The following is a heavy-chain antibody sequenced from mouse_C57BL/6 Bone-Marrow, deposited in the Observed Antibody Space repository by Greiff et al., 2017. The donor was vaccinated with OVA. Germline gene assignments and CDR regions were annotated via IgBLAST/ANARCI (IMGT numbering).Heavy chain of an antibody. Sequence: QVQLQQSGAELARPGASVKLSCKASGYTFTSYGISWVKQRTGQGLEWIGEIYPRSGNTYYNEKFKGKATLTADKSSSTAYMELRSLTSEDSAVYFCARLYYDYFDYWGQGTTLTVSS. D-gene: IGHD2-4*01. CDR3: ARLYYDYFDY. CDR2: IYPRSGNT. CDR1: GYTFTSYG. J-gene: IGHJ2*01. V-gene: IGHV1-81*01.